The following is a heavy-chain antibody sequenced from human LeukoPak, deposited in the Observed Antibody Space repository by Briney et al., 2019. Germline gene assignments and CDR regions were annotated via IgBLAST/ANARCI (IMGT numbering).Heavy chain of an antibody. CDR3: ACLNRGRYFGAFDI. J-gene: IGHJ3*02. CDR2: IYHSGST. Sequence: PSETLSLTCAVSGYSISSGYYWGWIRQPPGKGLEWIGSIYHSGSTSYNPSLRSRFTISVDTSKNHFSLKLTSVTATDPPIYYCACLNRGRYFGAFDIWGQGTMVTVSS. V-gene: IGHV4-38-2*01. D-gene: IGHD3-9*01. CDR1: GYSISSGYY.